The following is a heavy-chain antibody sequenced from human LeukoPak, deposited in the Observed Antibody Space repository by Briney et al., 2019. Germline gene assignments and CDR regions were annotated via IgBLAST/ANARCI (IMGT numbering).Heavy chain of an antibody. Sequence: GGTLRLSCAASGFTFSNCGMTWVRQAPGKGPEWVSAISESGGGTYYADSVKGRFTISRDNAKNSLYLQMHTLRPEDMALYYCAKDSGRGYYGWGAFDIWGQGTMVTVSS. J-gene: IGHJ3*02. CDR1: GFTFSNCG. CDR3: AKDSGRGYYGWGAFDI. CDR2: ISESGGGT. D-gene: IGHD3-22*01. V-gene: IGHV3-23*01.